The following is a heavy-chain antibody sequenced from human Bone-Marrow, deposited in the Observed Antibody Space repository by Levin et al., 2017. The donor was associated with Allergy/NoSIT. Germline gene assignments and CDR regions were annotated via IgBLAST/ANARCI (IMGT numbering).Heavy chain of an antibody. V-gene: IGHV1-18*01. D-gene: IGHD3-10*01. CDR2: ISPYNGNT. Sequence: GESLKISCKASGYTFTSYLITWVRRAPGQGLEWMGWISPYNGNTDYADNFQGRVTLTTDTFTSTAYMELRSLRPDDTALYYCARVFSPMLRGLILGYYFDYWGQGALVTVSS. J-gene: IGHJ4*02. CDR1: GYTFTSYL. CDR3: ARVFSPMLRGLILGYYFDY.